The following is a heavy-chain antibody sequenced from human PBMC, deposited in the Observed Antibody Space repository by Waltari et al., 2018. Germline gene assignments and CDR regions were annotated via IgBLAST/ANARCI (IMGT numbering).Heavy chain of an antibody. CDR3: ARDREGVGVFDAFDI. V-gene: IGHV1-69*05. J-gene: IGHJ3*02. Sequence: QVQLVQSGAEVKKPGSSVKVSCKASGGAFSSYAISWVRQAPGQGLEWMGGIIPIFGTANYAQKFQGRVTITTDESTSTAYMELSSLRSEDTAVYYCARDREGVGVFDAFDIWGQGTMVTVSS. CDR2: IIPIFGTA. D-gene: IGHD1-26*01. CDR1: GGAFSSYA.